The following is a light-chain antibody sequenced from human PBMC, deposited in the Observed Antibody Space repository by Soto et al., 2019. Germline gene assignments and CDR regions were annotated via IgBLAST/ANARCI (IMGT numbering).Light chain of an antibody. CDR3: SSYADSDNLI. Sequence: QSVLTQPPSASGSPGQSVTISCTGTSNDVGDYDYVSWYQQHPGKAPKLMLYEVNKRPSGVPDRFSGSKSGYTASLTVSGLQAEDEADYYCSSYADSDNLIFGGGTKVTAL. CDR1: SNDVGDYDY. J-gene: IGLJ2*01. V-gene: IGLV2-8*01. CDR2: EVN.